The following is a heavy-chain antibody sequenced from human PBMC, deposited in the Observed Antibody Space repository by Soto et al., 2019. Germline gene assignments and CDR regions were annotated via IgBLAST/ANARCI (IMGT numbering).Heavy chain of an antibody. D-gene: IGHD2-15*01. V-gene: IGHV3-48*02. CDR1: GLSFSTYD. Sequence: PGGSLRLSCAASGLSFSTYDMDWVRQAPGKAPEWIAHISTTSFTIYYADSVKGRFTISRDNARNSLYLEMKSLRDEDTAVYYCARDRCFDGSCYSASDSWGQGILVTVSS. CDR3: ARDRCFDGSCYSASDS. J-gene: IGHJ5*01. CDR2: ISTTSFTI.